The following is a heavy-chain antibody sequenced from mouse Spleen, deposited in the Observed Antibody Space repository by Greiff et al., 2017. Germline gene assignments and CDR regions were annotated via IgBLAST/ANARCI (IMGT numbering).Heavy chain of an antibody. Sequence: DVHLVESGGGLVKPGGSLKLSCAASGFTFSDYGMAWVRQAPGKGPEWVAFISNLAYSIYYADTVTGRFTISRENAKNTLYLEMSSLRSEDTAMYYCARRYYYGSSYYAMDYWGQGTSVTVSS. CDR2: ISNLAYSI. D-gene: IGHD1-1*01. J-gene: IGHJ4*01. CDR1: GFTFSDYG. CDR3: ARRYYYGSSYYAMDY. V-gene: IGHV5-15*04.